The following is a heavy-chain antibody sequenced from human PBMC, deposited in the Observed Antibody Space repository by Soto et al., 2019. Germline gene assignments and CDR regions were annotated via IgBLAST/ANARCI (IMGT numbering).Heavy chain of an antibody. V-gene: IGHV5-51*01. CDR3: ARQGVRVDCSGGSCYFVWFDP. Sequence: PGESLKISCKCSGYRFTSYWIVWVRQMPGKGLEWMGIIYPGDSDTRYSPSFQGQVTISADKSISTAYLQWSSLKASDTAMYYCARQGVRVDCSGGSCYFVWFDPWGQGTLVTVSS. D-gene: IGHD2-15*01. CDR1: GYRFTSYW. CDR2: IYPGDSDT. J-gene: IGHJ5*02.